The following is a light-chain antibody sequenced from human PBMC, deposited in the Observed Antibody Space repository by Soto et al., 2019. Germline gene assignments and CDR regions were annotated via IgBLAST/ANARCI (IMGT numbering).Light chain of an antibody. CDR1: QSISSY. Sequence: DIQMTQSPSSLSASVGDRVTITCRASQSISSYLNWYQQKPGKAPKLLIYAASSLQSGVPSRFSGSGSGTDFTLTIRSLQPEDFATYYCQQSYSTTITFGQGTRLEI. V-gene: IGKV1-39*01. CDR3: QQSYSTTIT. CDR2: AAS. J-gene: IGKJ5*01.